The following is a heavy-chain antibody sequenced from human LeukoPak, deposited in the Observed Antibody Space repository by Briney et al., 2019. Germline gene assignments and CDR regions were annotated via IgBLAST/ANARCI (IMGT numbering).Heavy chain of an antibody. D-gene: IGHD2-21*02. CDR1: GGSLSSYY. Sequence: SETLSLTCTVSGGSLSSYYWSWIGQPPGKGLDGIGHIYKSGSTNYNPSLKSRVTISVDTSKNQFSLKLSSVTAADTAVYYCARVPPYCGGDCYFDYWGQGTLVTVSA. CDR2: IYKSGST. J-gene: IGHJ4*02. CDR3: ARVPPYCGGDCYFDY. V-gene: IGHV4-59*01.